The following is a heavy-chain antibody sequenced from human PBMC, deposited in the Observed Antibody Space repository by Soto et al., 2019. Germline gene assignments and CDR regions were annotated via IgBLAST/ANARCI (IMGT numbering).Heavy chain of an antibody. V-gene: IGHV3-7*03. CDR3: ARGGLHRSGYEYYYYYYGLDV. CDR2: VQQDGSEK. J-gene: IGHJ6*02. Sequence: EGQLVESGGGLVQPGESLRLSCAGSGSTFNSYWMSWVRQAPGKGLEWVAKVQQDGSEKYYVDSVKGRFTISRDNAKNSVYLQMNSLRVEDTAVYYCARGGLHRSGYEYYYYYYGLDVWGQGTTVTVAS. CDR1: GSTFNSYW. D-gene: IGHD5-12*01.